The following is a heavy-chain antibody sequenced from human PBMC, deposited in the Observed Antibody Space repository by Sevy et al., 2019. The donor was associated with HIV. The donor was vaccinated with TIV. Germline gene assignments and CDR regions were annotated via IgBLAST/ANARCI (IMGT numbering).Heavy chain of an antibody. CDR1: GGSISSGSYY. J-gene: IGHJ6*03. CDR3: ARAFLEGRHYYYYMDV. CDR2: IYTSGST. D-gene: IGHD3-10*01. V-gene: IGHV4-61*02. Sequence: SETLSLTCTVSGGSISSGSYYWSWIRQPAGKGLEWIGRIYTSGSTNYNPSLKSRVTISVDTSKNQFSLMLSSVTAADTAVYYCARAFLEGRHYYYYMDVWGKGTTVTVSS.